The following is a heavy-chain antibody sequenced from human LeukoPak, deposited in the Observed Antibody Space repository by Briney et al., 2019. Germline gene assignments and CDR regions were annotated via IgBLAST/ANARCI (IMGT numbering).Heavy chain of an antibody. CDR1: GFTFSSYA. J-gene: IGHJ2*01. CDR3: ARVYSGSWYFDL. D-gene: IGHD5-12*01. Sequence: PGGSLRLSCAASGFTFSSYAMHWVRQAPGKGLEWVAIISSDGSNKYYADSVKGRFTISRDNAKNSLYLQMNSLRAEDTAVYYCARVYSGSWYFDLWGRGTLVTVSS. CDR2: ISSDGSNK. V-gene: IGHV3-30-3*01.